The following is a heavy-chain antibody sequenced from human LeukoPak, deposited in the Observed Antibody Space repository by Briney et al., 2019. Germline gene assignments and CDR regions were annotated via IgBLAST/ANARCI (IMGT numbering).Heavy chain of an antibody. J-gene: IGHJ4*02. CDR1: GFTFSSYE. CDR3: ARAPPIFGVAPDY. CDR2: ISSSSSYI. V-gene: IGHV3-21*01. Sequence: GGSLRLSCAASGFTFSSYEMNWVRQAPGKGLEWVSSISSSSSYIYYADSVKGRFTISRDNAKNSLYLQMNSLRAEDTAVYYCARAPPIFGVAPDYWGQGTLVTVSS. D-gene: IGHD3-3*01.